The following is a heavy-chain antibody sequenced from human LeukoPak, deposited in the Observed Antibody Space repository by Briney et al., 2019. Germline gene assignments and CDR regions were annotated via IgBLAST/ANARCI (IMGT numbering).Heavy chain of an antibody. D-gene: IGHD1-26*01. CDR1: GFTFSSYA. V-gene: IGHV3-23*01. CDR2: ISGSGGNT. CDR3: AKDLGIVGASFDY. Sequence: GGSLRLSCAASGFTFSSYAMSWVRQAPGKELEWVSAISGSGGNTYYADSVKGRFTISRDNSKNTLYLQMNSLRAEDTAVYYCAKDLGIVGASFDYWGQGTLVTVSS. J-gene: IGHJ4*02.